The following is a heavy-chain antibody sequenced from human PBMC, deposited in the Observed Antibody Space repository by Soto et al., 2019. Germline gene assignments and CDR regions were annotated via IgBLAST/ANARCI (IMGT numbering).Heavy chain of an antibody. CDR1: GGSISGSYYY. CDR3: ATSQKGYNWNYFDH. CDR2: VFYTGFT. D-gene: IGHD1-20*01. Sequence: SETLSLTCAVSGGSISGSYYYWAWLRQSLGKGPEWIGSVFYTGFTSYNPSLESRVSVSVDTSKSQFSLKLSAVTAADTAVYYCATSQKGYNWNYFDHWGQGALVTVSS. J-gene: IGHJ4*02. V-gene: IGHV4-39*01.